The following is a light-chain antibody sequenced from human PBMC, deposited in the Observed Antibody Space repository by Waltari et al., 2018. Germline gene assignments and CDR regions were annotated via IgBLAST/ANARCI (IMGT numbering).Light chain of an antibody. J-gene: IGLJ3*02. Sequence: QSVLTQPPSASGTPGQRVTIYCSGRYSNIGRNVVNWYQQLPGKAPKLLIYRNDQRPSGVPDRFSGSKSGSSASLAIGGLQSEDEADYYCAAWDDSLNGHWVFGGGTKVTVL. CDR1: YSNIGRNV. V-gene: IGLV1-44*01. CDR3: AAWDDSLNGHWV. CDR2: RND.